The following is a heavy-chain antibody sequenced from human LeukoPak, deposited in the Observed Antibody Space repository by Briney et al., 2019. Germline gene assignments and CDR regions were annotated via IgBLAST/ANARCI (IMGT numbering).Heavy chain of an antibody. J-gene: IGHJ6*03. Sequence: SETLSLTCTVSGGSISSYYWSWIRQTPGKGLEWIGYIYYSGSTNFNPSLKSRVTISVDTSKNQFSLKMSSVTAADTAVYFCARGGPPGYYYDYYMDVWGKGTTVTISS. V-gene: IGHV4-59*01. CDR2: IYYSGST. CDR3: ARGGPPGYYYDYYMDV. CDR1: GGSISSYY.